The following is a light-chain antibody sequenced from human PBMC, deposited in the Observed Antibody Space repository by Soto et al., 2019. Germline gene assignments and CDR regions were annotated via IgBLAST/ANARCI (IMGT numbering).Light chain of an antibody. V-gene: IGKV3-11*01. Sequence: EIVLTQSPATLSLSPGEGATLSCRADQSVSSYLAWYQQKPGQAPRLLIYDTSNRATGIPARFSGSGSGTDFTLPISSLEPEGFAVYYCQQRSNRALTFGGGTKVEIK. CDR2: DTS. CDR3: QQRSNRALT. J-gene: IGKJ4*01. CDR1: QSVSSY.